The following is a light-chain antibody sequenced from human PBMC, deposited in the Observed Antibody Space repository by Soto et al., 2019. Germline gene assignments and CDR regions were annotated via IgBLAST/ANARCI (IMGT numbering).Light chain of an antibody. J-gene: IGKJ1*01. Sequence: EIALTQSPATLSLSPGERATLSCLARQSVSNNYLAWYQQKPGQAPRLLIYGASNRATGIPARFSGSRSGTDFTLTISSLEPEDFAVYYCQQRSNWPPTWTFGQGTKVDIK. V-gene: IGKV3-11*01. CDR3: QQRSNWPPTWT. CDR2: GAS. CDR1: QSVSNNY.